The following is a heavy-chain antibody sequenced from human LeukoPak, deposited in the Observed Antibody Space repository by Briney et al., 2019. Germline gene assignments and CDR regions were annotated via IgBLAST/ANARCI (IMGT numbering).Heavy chain of an antibody. V-gene: IGHV3-7*04. CDR1: GGSISSSYYY. CDR2: IKQDGSKK. D-gene: IGHD5-24*01. J-gene: IGHJ4*02. Sequence: PSETLSLTCTVSGGSISSSYYYWGWIRQPPGKGLEWVANIKQDGSKKSYVDSVKGRFTISRDNAKNSLYLQMNSLRAEDTAIYYCTRVGYIDEGIDYWGQGTLVTVSS. CDR3: TRVGYIDEGIDY.